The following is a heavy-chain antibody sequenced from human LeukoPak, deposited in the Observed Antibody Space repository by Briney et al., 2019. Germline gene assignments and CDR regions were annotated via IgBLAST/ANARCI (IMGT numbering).Heavy chain of an antibody. Sequence: GGSLRLSCKASGFTFSSYEMNWVRQAPGKGLEWVAVISYDGSNKYYADSVKGRFTISRDNSKNTLYLQMNSLRAEDTAVYYCARAGYDFWSGYYTDYWGQGTLVTVSS. J-gene: IGHJ4*02. D-gene: IGHD3-3*01. CDR1: GFTFSSYE. V-gene: IGHV3-30*04. CDR2: ISYDGSNK. CDR3: ARAGYDFWSGYYTDY.